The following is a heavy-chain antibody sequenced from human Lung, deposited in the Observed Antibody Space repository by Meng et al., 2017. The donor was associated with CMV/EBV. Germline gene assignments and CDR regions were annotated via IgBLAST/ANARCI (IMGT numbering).Heavy chain of an antibody. Sequence: GGSLRLSCAASGFTFDDYTMHWVRQAPGKGLEWVSLISWDGGSTYYADSVKGRFTISRDNSKNSLYVQMNSLRTEDTAVYYCAKGSAADWDYYFDSWGQGTLVTVSS. CDR1: GFTFDDYT. CDR2: ISWDGGST. V-gene: IGHV3-43*01. CDR3: AKGSAADWDYYFDS. D-gene: IGHD3/OR15-3a*01. J-gene: IGHJ4*02.